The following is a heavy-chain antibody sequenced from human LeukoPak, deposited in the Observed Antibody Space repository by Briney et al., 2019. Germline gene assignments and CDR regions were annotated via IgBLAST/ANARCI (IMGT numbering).Heavy chain of an antibody. CDR1: GFTFSSHW. D-gene: IGHD6-13*01. CDR2: INTDGSST. J-gene: IGHJ4*02. Sequence: GGSLRLSCATSGFTFSSHWMHWVRQAPGEGLVWVSHINTDGSSTTYGDPAKGRFTVSRDSATLFLQMNSLRVDDTAIYYCARGTATTAGIDYWGLGNLVTVSS. V-gene: IGHV3-74*01. CDR3: ARGTATTAGIDY.